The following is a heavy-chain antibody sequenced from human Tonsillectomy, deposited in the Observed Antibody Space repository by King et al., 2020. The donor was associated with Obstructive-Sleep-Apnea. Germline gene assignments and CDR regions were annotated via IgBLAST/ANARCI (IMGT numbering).Heavy chain of an antibody. J-gene: IGHJ4*02. CDR3: ARIRYGNCSGGSCYSDFDY. CDR1: GFSLSNARMG. Sequence: VTLKESGPVLVKPTETLTLTCTVSGFSLSNARMGVSWIRQPPGKALEWLAHIFSNDEKSYSTSLKSRLTISKDTSKSQVVLSMTNMDPVYTATYYCARIRYGNCSGGSCYSDFDYWGQGTLVTVSS. CDR2: IFSNDEK. D-gene: IGHD2-15*01. V-gene: IGHV2-26*01.